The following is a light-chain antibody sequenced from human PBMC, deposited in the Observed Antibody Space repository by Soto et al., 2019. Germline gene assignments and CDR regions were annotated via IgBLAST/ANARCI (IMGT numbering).Light chain of an antibody. Sequence: DIQMTQSPSSLSASVGDRITIARRSSETISIYLNWYQQKPGTAPKLLIYSAFSLHSGVPSRFSGGRSGTDFTLTISSLQPEDFGIYYCQQTHSSPLTFGGGTRVEIK. CDR3: QQTHSSPLT. J-gene: IGKJ4*01. V-gene: IGKV1-39*01. CDR2: SAF. CDR1: ETISIY.